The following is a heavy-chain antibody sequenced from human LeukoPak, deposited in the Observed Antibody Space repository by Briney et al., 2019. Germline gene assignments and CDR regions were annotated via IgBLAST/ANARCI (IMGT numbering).Heavy chain of an antibody. CDR3: ASVSGYVPLY. Sequence: GSLRLSCAASGFTVSSNYMSWVRQAPGKGLEWIGEINHSGSTNYNPSLKSRVTISVDTSKNQFSLKLSSVTAADTAVYYCASVSGYVPLYWGQGTLVTVSS. J-gene: IGHJ4*02. CDR1: GFTVSSNY. D-gene: IGHD5-12*01. CDR2: INHSGST. V-gene: IGHV4-34*08.